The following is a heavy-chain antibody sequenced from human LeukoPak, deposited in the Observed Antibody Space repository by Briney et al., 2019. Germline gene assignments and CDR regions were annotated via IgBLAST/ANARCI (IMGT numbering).Heavy chain of an antibody. Sequence: GGSLRLSCAASGFAFNAYPMHWVRQAPGKGLEWVAVISYDGSNKYYAASVQGRFNISRDNSQNTLYLQMNGLTNEDTALYYCATVGGPMIRGEAYYLDYWGQGTLVTVSS. CDR2: ISYDGSNK. J-gene: IGHJ4*02. D-gene: IGHD3-10*01. V-gene: IGHV3-30*04. CDR3: ATVGGPMIRGEAYYLDY. CDR1: GFAFNAYP.